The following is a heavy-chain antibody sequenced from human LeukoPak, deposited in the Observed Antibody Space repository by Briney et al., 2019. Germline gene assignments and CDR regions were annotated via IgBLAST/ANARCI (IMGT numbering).Heavy chain of an antibody. D-gene: IGHD5-12*01. V-gene: IGHV4-59*01. J-gene: IGHJ6*02. CDR1: DGSIIPYY. Sequence: SETLSLTCTVSDGSIIPYYWSWIRQPPGKGLEWIGWVYDSGNTKYTKCNSSLTSRVTISLDTSKKQFSLEVTSVTAADTALYYCARELGSGYGYGMDVWGQGTTVTVSS. CDR3: ARELGSGYGYGMDV. CDR2: VYDSGNT.